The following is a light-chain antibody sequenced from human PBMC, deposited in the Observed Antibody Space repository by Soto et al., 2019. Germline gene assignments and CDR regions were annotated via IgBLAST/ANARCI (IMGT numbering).Light chain of an antibody. V-gene: IGKV3-20*01. CDR1: QSVSSSY. CDR2: GAS. CDR3: QQYGSSPWT. J-gene: IGKJ1*01. Sequence: EIVLTQSPGTLSLSPGERATLSCRASQSVSSSYLAWYQQKPGQAPRLLIYGASSRATGIPDRFSGSGSGTDFTLTISRLEPEHFAVYYCQQYGSSPWTFGQGTKVAIK.